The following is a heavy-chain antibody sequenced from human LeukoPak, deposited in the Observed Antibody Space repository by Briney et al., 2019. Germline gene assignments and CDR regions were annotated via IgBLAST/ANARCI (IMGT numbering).Heavy chain of an antibody. Sequence: GASVKVSCKASVYTFTIYGISWVRQAPGQGLEWMGWISAYNGNTNYAQKFQGRVTMTTDTSTSTAYMELRSLRSDDTAVYYCARGRAVRPYNWFDPWGQGTLVTVSS. CDR2: ISAYNGNT. J-gene: IGHJ5*02. CDR1: VYTFTIYG. CDR3: ARGRAVRPYNWFDP. D-gene: IGHD6-6*01. V-gene: IGHV1-18*01.